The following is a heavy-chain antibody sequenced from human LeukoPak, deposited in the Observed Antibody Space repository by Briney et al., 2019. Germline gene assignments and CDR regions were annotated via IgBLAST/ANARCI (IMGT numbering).Heavy chain of an antibody. CDR1: GFTFSSYG. J-gene: IGHJ5*02. CDR2: MLYDGSKE. D-gene: IGHD5/OR15-5a*01. V-gene: IGHV3-30*03. Sequence: GRSLRLSCAASGFTFSSYGMHWVRQAPGKGLEWVAVMLYDGSKEYYADSVKGRFTISRDNSKNTLYLQMNSLRVEDTAVYYCLVWKHVFDRWGQGTLVTVSS. CDR3: LVWKHVFDR.